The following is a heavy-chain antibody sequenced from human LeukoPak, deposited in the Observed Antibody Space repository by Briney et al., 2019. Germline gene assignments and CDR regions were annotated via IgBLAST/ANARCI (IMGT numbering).Heavy chain of an antibody. Sequence: PGGSLRLSCAASGFTVSSNYMSWVRQAPGKGLEWVSFIYSGGNTYYADSVKGRFTISRDNSKNTLYLQMDSLRVEDTAVYYCAKWLYSGKYWTGKDYFDYWGQGTLVTVSS. D-gene: IGHD1-26*01. V-gene: IGHV3-53*05. CDR1: GFTVSSNY. J-gene: IGHJ4*02. CDR2: IYSGGNT. CDR3: AKWLYSGKYWTGKDYFDY.